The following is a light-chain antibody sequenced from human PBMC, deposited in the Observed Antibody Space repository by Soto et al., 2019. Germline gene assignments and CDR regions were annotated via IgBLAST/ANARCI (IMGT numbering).Light chain of an antibody. V-gene: IGLV1-40*01. Sequence: QSVLTQPPSVSGAPGQRGTISCTGSSSNIGAGYDVHWYQQLPGTAPKLLIYGNSNRPSGVPDRFSGSKSGTSASLALTGLQAEDEADYYCQSYDSSLSGWVFGGGTKLTVL. CDR3: QSYDSSLSGWV. J-gene: IGLJ2*01. CDR1: SSNIGAGYD. CDR2: GNS.